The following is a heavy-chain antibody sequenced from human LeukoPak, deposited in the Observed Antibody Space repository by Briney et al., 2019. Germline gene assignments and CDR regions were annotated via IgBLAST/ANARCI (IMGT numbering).Heavy chain of an antibody. V-gene: IGHV4-34*01. CDR1: GGSFSGYY. CDR3: ATGKDIVVVVAATLEY. CDR2: INHSGST. D-gene: IGHD2-15*01. J-gene: IGHJ4*02. Sequence: SSETLSLTCAVYGGSFSGYYWSWIRQPPGKGLEWIGEINHSGSTNYNPSLKSRVTISVDTSKNQFSLKLSSVTAADTAVYYCATGKDIVVVVAATLEYWGQGTLVTVSS.